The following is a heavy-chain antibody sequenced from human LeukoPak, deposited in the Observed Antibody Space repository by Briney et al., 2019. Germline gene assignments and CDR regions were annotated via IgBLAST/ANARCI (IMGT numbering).Heavy chain of an antibody. CDR1: GFTFRTYW. V-gene: IGHV3-7*01. Sequence: GGSLRLSCVGSGFTFRTYWMNWVRQAPGKGLEWVANIKQDGREKYCVDSVKGRFTISRDNAKNPLYLRMNSLRVEDTAVYYCAGGDRQQLVLGGYYYYYGMDVWGQGTTVTVSS. CDR3: AGGDRQQLVLGGYYYYYGMDV. CDR2: IKQDGREK. J-gene: IGHJ6*02. D-gene: IGHD6-13*01.